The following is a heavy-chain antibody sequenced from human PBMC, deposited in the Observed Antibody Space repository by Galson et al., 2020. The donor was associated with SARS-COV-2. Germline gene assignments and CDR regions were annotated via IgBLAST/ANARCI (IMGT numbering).Heavy chain of an antibody. Sequence: GESLKISCAASGFIFSDYAMHWVRQAPGKGLEWVTVISYDGNNKFYADSVKGRFTISRDNSKNTIYLQMNNLRAEDTALYYCATATYYYNTSDPYYAQSDYWGQGTLVTVSS. V-gene: IGHV3-30*04. J-gene: IGHJ4*02. D-gene: IGHD3-22*01. CDR1: GFIFSDYA. CDR3: ATATYYYNTSDPYYAQSDY. CDR2: ISYDGNNK.